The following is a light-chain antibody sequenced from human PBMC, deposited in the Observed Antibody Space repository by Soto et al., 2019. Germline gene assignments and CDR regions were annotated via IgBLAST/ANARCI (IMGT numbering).Light chain of an antibody. CDR1: QNIRSY. CDR3: QQRSNWPLT. CDR2: DAS. V-gene: IGKV3-11*01. J-gene: IGKJ3*01. Sequence: EIVLTQSPATLSLSPGERATLSCRASQNIRSYLAWYQQKPGQAPRLLIYDASNRATGIPARFSGSGSGTDFTLTISSLEPEDFAVYYCQQRSNWPLTFGPGTKVDIK.